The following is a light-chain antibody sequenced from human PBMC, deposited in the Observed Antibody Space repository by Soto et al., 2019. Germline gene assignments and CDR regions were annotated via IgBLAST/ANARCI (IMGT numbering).Light chain of an antibody. V-gene: IGKV1-39*01. Sequence: DIQMTQSKASLSSSVGGSVTITCLASQNIKTYLNWYQQKPGKAPNLLIYAASSLHSGVPSRFSGSGSGTDFTLTISSLQPEDFATYYCQQSFSSPPWTCGQG. J-gene: IGKJ1*01. CDR1: QNIKTY. CDR2: AAS. CDR3: QQSFSSPPWT.